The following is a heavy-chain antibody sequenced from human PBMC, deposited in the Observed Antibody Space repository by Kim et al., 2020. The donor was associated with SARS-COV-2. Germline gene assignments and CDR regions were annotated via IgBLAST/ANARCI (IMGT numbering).Heavy chain of an antibody. D-gene: IGHD3-22*01. J-gene: IGHJ4*01. CDR2: IYHSGST. CDR3: ARVSDYYDSSGLGYYFD. V-gene: IGHV4-38-2*02. CDR1: GYSISSGYY. Sequence: SETLSLTCTVSGYSISSGYYWGWIRQPPGKGLEWIGSIYHSGSTYYNPSLKSRVTISVDTSKNQFSLKLSSVTAADTAVYYCARVSDYYDSSGLGYYFD.